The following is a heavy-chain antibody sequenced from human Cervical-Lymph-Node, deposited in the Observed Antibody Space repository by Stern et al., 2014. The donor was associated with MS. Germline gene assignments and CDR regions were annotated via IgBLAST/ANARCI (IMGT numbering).Heavy chain of an antibody. CDR3: AIDRLRYSSSSSRRGYGMDV. CDR1: GGTFSTYP. V-gene: IGHV1-69*01. J-gene: IGHJ6*02. Sequence: QVQLVKSGAEVKKPGSSVNVSCKASGGTFSTYPIRWVRQAPGQGLEWMGEITRIFGTANYEQKFQGRVTISEDESPSTGSLELSSLRSEDTAVYYCAIDRLRYSSSSSRRGYGMDVWGQGTTVTVSS. CDR2: ITRIFGTA. D-gene: IGHD6-6*01.